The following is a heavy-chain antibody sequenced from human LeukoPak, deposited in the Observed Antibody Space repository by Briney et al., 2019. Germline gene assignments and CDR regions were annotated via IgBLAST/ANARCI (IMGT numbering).Heavy chain of an antibody. CDR1: GFTLSSYN. D-gene: IGHD2-15*01. J-gene: IGHJ4*02. CDR2: ISSRSV. CDR3: ARATGDTSRLGYCGGGSCYLDY. V-gene: IGHV3-21*01. Sequence: KTRGSLRLSCAVSGFTLSSYNINWVRQAPGKGLEWVSSISSRSVFYADSVKGRFTISRDYAKNSLYLQMDSLRAEDTAVYYCARATGDTSRLGYCGGGSCYLDYWGQGTLVTVSS.